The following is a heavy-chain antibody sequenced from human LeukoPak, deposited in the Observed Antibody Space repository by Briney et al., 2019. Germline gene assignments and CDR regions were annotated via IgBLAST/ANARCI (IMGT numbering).Heavy chain of an antibody. CDR2: IYNSGSA. Sequence: SQTLSLTCTVSGASISSGSYFWSWIRQHPGKGLEWIGYIYNSGSAYYNPSLKSRVIISVDTSKNQFPLKLSSVTAADTAVYYCARVWYYGMDVWGQGTTVTVSS. J-gene: IGHJ6*02. D-gene: IGHD2-15*01. CDR1: GASISSGSYF. CDR3: ARVWYYGMDV. V-gene: IGHV4-31*03.